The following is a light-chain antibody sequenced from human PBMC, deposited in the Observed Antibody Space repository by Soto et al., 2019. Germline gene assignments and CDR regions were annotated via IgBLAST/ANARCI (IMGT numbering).Light chain of an antibody. CDR3: QVWDRTSDHVV. V-gene: IGLV3-21*02. J-gene: IGLJ2*01. CDR2: DDR. Sequence: SYELTQPPSVSVAPGQTARITCEGNNIGSKNVHWYQRKPGQAPALVVYDDRGRPSGVPERLSGSNSGNTATLTISRVEAGDEADYYCQVWDRTSDHVVFGGGTKVTVL. CDR1: NIGSKN.